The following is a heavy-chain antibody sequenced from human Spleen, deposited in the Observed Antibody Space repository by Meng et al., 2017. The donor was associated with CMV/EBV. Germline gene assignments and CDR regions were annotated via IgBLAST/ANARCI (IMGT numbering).Heavy chain of an antibody. Sequence: LRLSCAASGFTFSSYSMSWVRQAPGKGLEWVSSISSSSSYIYYADSVKGRFTISRDNAKNSLYLQMNSLRAEDTAVYYCARDAAADDYWGQGTLVTVSS. CDR2: ISSSSSYI. D-gene: IGHD6-13*01. CDR1: GFTFSSYS. CDR3: ARDAAADDY. V-gene: IGHV3-21*01. J-gene: IGHJ4*02.